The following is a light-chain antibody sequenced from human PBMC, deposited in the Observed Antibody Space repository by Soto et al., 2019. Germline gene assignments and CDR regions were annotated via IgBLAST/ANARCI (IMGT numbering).Light chain of an antibody. CDR1: RSDVGAYKY. Sequence: QSALTQPASVSGSPGQSITISCTGTRSDVGAYKYVSWYQQHPGKAPKLMIYEVSNRPSGVSNRFSGSKSGNTASVTISGLQAEDEADYYCSSYTSTNTQVFGTGTKVTVL. V-gene: IGLV2-14*01. J-gene: IGLJ1*01. CDR3: SSYTSTNTQV. CDR2: EVS.